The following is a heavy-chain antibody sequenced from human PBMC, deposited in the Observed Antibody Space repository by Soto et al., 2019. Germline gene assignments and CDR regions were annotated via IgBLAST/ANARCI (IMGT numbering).Heavy chain of an antibody. V-gene: IGHV3-33*01. CDR3: ARYNYGHWYFDL. D-gene: IGHD1-20*01. CDR2: IWYDGSNK. Sequence: QVQLVESGGGVVQPGRSLRLSCAASGFTFSSYGMHWVRQASGKGLEWVAVIWYDGSNKYYADSVKGRFTISRDNSKNTLYLQMNSLRAEDTAVYYCARYNYGHWYFDLWGRGTLVTVSS. J-gene: IGHJ2*01. CDR1: GFTFSSYG.